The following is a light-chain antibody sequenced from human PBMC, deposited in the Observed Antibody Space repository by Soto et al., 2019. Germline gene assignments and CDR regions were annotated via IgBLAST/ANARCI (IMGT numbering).Light chain of an antibody. CDR3: QQFET. V-gene: IGKV1-5*03. CDR2: KAS. CDR1: QSISSW. J-gene: IGKJ1*01. Sequence: DIQMTQSPSTLSASVGDRVTITCRASQSISSWLAWYQQKPGKAPKLLIYKASSLKSGVPSRFSGSGSGTEFTLTISSLQPDDFATYYCQQFETFGQGTKVEIK.